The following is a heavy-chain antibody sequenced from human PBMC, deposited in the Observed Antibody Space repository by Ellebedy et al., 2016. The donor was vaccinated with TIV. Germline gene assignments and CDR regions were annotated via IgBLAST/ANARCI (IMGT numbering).Heavy chain of an antibody. V-gene: IGHV4-39*07. J-gene: IGHJ5*02. CDR2: IFHSGPT. Sequence: SETLSLXXAVSGGSISSDGYSWGWIRQSPGKGLAWIGSIFHSGPTYYNPSLESRVSISVDTSKEEFSLRLTSVTAADTAVYFCARGGNYFGSPFDPWGQGTLVTVSS. D-gene: IGHD3-10*01. CDR1: GGSISSDGYS. CDR3: ARGGNYFGSPFDP.